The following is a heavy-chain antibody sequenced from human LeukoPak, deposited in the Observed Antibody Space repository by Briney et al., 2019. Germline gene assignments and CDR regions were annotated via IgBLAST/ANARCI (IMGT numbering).Heavy chain of an antibody. J-gene: IGHJ4*02. D-gene: IGHD3-3*01. CDR1: GGSISSYY. V-gene: IGHV4-59*01. Sequence: KASETLSLTCTVSGGSISSYYWSWVRQPAGKGMEWIGYIYYSGNTTYNPSPKCRVTISVDTSKNPFSLKLSSVTAADTAVYYCARDGTADYDFWSGYYPSFYFDYWGQGTLVTVSS. CDR2: IYYSGNT. CDR3: ARDGTADYDFWSGYYPSFYFDY.